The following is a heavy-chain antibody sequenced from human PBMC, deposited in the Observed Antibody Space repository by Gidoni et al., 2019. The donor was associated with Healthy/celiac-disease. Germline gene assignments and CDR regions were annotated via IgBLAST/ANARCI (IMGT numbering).Heavy chain of an antibody. CDR2: IIPTFGTA. Sequence: VQSGAEVKKPGPSVKVSCKASGGTFSSYAISWVRQAPGQGLEWMGGIIPTFGTANYAQKFQGRVTITADESTSTAYMELSSLRSEDTAVYYCARGSAIATGYYYGMDVWGQGTTVTVSS. D-gene: IGHD4-17*01. CDR1: GGTFSSYA. CDR3: ARGSAIATGYYYGMDV. V-gene: IGHV1-69*01. J-gene: IGHJ6*02.